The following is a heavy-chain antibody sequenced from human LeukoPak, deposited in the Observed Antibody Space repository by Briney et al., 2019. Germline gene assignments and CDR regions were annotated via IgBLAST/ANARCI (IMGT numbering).Heavy chain of an antibody. D-gene: IGHD3-10*01. J-gene: IGHJ4*02. V-gene: IGHV4-59*12. Sequence: NPSETLSLTCTVSGGSISSYYWSWIRQPPGKGLEWIGYISYSGSTYYNPSLKSRVTISVDTSKNQFSLKLSSVTAADTAVYYCARGITMVRGVNFDYWGQGTLITVSS. CDR3: ARGITMVRGVNFDY. CDR1: GGSISSYY. CDR2: ISYSGST.